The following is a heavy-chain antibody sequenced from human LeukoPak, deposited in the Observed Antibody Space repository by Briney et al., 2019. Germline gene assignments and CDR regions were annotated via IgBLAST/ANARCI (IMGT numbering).Heavy chain of an antibody. Sequence: PGGSLRLSCAASGFTFDDYAMHWVRQAPGKGLEWVSGISWNSGSIGYADSVKGRFTISRDNAKNSLSLQMNSLRAEDTAVYYCARDRAAAGSRYYFDYWGQGTLVTVSS. CDR2: ISWNSGSI. D-gene: IGHD6-13*01. CDR1: GFTFDDYA. CDR3: ARDRAAAGSRYYFDY. V-gene: IGHV3-9*01. J-gene: IGHJ4*02.